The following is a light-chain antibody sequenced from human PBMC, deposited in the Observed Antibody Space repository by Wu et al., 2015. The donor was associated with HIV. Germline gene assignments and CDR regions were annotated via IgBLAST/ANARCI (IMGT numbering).Light chain of an antibody. J-gene: IGKJ2*01. CDR2: AAS. CDR3: QHIIVTRTT. Sequence: AIRITQSPSSLSASTGDRVTITCRASQGISSYLAWYQQKPGKAPKLLIYAASTLQSGVPSRFSGSGSGTDFTLTISCLQSEDLQLLCQHIIVTRTTLAKGT. CDR1: QGISSY. V-gene: IGKV1-8*01.